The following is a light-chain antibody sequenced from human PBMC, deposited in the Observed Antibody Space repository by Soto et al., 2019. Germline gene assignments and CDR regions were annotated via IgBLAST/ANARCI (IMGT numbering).Light chain of an antibody. CDR3: QQYSSSFPWT. J-gene: IGKJ1*01. CDR2: DPS. V-gene: IGKV1-5*01. CDR1: QRIGHV. Sequence: DIQMTQSPSTLSASVGDRVSITCRASQRIGHVLAWYHKEPVRVPTLLSSDPSHLQSGVPARFSGSGSGTEFTISVCSLQTDDVATDYCQQYSSSFPWTFGQGTKVEIK.